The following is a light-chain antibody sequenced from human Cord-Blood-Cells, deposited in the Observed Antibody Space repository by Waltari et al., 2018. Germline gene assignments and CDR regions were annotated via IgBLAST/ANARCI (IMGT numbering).Light chain of an antibody. Sequence: QSALTQPPPASGSPGQSVTLSCTGTSSDVGGYNYVSWYQQHPGKAPKLMIYEVSKRPSGVPDRFSGSKSGNTASLTVSGLQAEDEADYYCSSYAGSNKVFGGGTKLTVL. CDR1: SSDVGGYNY. CDR2: EVS. CDR3: SSYAGSNKV. J-gene: IGLJ3*02. V-gene: IGLV2-8*01.